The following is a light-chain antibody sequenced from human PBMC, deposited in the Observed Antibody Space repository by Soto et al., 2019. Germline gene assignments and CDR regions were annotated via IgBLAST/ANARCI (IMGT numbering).Light chain of an antibody. CDR3: SSYTTSSTLV. J-gene: IGLJ1*01. Sequence: QSVLTQPASGFGSPGQSITISCTGTSSDVGGYNFVSCYQQHPGKAPKLMIYEVSSRPSGVSIRFSVSKSGNTPSLPISVLQPEDEADYYCSSYTTSSTLVFGPGTKVTVL. CDR2: EVS. CDR1: SSDVGGYNF. V-gene: IGLV2-14*03.